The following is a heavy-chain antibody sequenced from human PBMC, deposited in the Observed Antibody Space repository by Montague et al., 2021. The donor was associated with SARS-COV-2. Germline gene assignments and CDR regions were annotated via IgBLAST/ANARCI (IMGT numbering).Heavy chain of an antibody. D-gene: IGHD3-3*01. Sequence: SLRLSCAASGFTFSSYGMHWVRQAPGKGLEWVAVIWYDVSNKYXXXSXXXRFTISRDNSKNTLYLQMNSLRAEDTAVYYCAREAEIFGVVISPLFYWGQGTLVTVSS. V-gene: IGHV3-33*01. J-gene: IGHJ4*02. CDR3: AREAEIFGVVISPLFY. CDR1: GFTFSSYG. CDR2: IWYDVSNK.